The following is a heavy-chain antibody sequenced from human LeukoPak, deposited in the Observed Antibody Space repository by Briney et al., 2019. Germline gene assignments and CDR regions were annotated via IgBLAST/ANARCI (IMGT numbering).Heavy chain of an antibody. Sequence: SETLSLTCTVSDGSISSYYWSWIRQPPGKGLEWIGYIHYSGSTNYNPSLKSRVTISVDTSKNQFSLKLSSVTAADTAVYYCARGPGYSGYDFGHWGQGTLVTVSS. D-gene: IGHD5-12*01. CDR1: DGSISSYY. J-gene: IGHJ4*02. V-gene: IGHV4-59*12. CDR3: ARGPGYSGYDFGH. CDR2: IHYSGST.